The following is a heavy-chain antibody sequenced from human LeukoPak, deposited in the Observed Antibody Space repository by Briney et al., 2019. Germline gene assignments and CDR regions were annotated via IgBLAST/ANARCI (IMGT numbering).Heavy chain of an antibody. Sequence: GGSLRLSCAASGFTVSSNYMSGVRQAPGKGLEWVSVIYSGGSTYYADSVKGRFTISRDNSKNTLYLQMNSLRAEDTAVYYCARAGGDPYYYYYMDVWGKGTTVTISS. CDR3: ARAGGDPYYYYYMDV. D-gene: IGHD2-21*01. V-gene: IGHV3-66*01. J-gene: IGHJ6*03. CDR1: GFTVSSNY. CDR2: IYSGGST.